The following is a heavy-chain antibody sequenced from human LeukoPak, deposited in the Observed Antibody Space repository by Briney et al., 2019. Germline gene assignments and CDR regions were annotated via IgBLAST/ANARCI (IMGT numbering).Heavy chain of an antibody. D-gene: IGHD5-12*01. CDR3: ARDRGGNSAVFAS. J-gene: IGHJ4*02. CDR1: GFSFNDYS. V-gene: IGHV3-43*01. CDR2: ISWDGGSV. Sequence: GGSLRLSCAASGFSFNDYSMHWVRQAPGKGLEWVSLISWDGGSVYYADSVRGRFTISRDNTKDSLFLQMKSLRSDDTGLYFCARDRGGNSAVFASWGQGTLVTVSS.